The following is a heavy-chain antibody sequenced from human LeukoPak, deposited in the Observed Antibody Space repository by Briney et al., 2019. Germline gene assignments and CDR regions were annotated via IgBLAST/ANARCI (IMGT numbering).Heavy chain of an antibody. CDR1: GGSFSGYY. CDR2: NNHSGST. Sequence: SETLSLTCAVYGGSFSGYYWSWIRQPPGKGLEWIGENNHSGSTNYNPSLKSRVTISVDTSKNQFSLKLSSVTAADTAVYYCARARIAARRYFDYWGQGTLVTVSS. D-gene: IGHD6-6*01. J-gene: IGHJ4*02. V-gene: IGHV4-34*01. CDR3: ARARIAARRYFDY.